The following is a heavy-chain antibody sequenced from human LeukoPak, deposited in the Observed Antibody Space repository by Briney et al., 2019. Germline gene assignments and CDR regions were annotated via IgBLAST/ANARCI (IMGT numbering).Heavy chain of an antibody. V-gene: IGHV4-34*01. J-gene: IGHJ5*02. CDR2: INHSGST. CDR3: ARGAIVVVPAAPRAPFDH. Sequence: SETLSLTCAVYGGSFSGYYWSWIRQPPGKGLEWIGEINHSGSTNYNPSLKSRVTISVDTSKNQFSLKLGSVTAADTAVYYCARGAIVVVPAAPRAPFDHWGQGTLVTVSS. D-gene: IGHD2-2*01. CDR1: GGSFSGYY.